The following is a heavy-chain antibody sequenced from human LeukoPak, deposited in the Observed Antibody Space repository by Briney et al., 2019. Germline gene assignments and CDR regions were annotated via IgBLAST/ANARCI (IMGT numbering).Heavy chain of an antibody. CDR3: ARSLGTLTSPFDY. CDR2: ISGSGSYI. CDR1: GFTFSTYG. J-gene: IGHJ4*02. Sequence: GGSLRLSCAASGFTFSTYGMNWVRQAPGKGLEWVSYISGSGSYIYYADSLKGRFTVSRDNTNNSVYLQMNSLRAEDTSVYYCARSLGTLTSPFDYWGQGSLATVSS. V-gene: IGHV3-21*06. D-gene: IGHD2-21*02.